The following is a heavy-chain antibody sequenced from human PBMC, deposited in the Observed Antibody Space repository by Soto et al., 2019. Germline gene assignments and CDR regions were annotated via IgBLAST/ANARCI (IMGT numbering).Heavy chain of an antibody. V-gene: IGHV3-33*01. D-gene: IGHD6-13*01. CDR1: GFTFSTYG. J-gene: IGHJ5*02. Sequence: GGSLRLSCAASGFTFSTYGVHWVRQAPGKGLEWVAVVWSDGSKELYADSVKDRFTIFRDNSQNTVYLQMNSLRAEDTAVYYCARGQIAAAGTWGRYNWFDPWRKGTLVAVSS. CDR3: ARGQIAAAGTWGRYNWFDP. CDR2: VWSDGSKE.